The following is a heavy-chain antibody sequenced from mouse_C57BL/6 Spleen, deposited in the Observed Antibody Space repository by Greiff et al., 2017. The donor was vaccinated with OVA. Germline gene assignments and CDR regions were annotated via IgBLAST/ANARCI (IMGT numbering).Heavy chain of an antibody. CDR2: IRNKANNHAT. D-gene: IGHD1-1*01. CDR3: TRLTTVVDYYFDY. CDR1: GFTFSDAW. Sequence: EVKLEESGGGLVQPGGSMKLSCAASGFTFSDAWMDWVRQSPEKGLEWVAEIRNKANNHATYYAESVKGRFTISRDDSKSSVYLQMNSLRAEDTGIYYCTRLTTVVDYYFDYWGQGTTLTVSS. J-gene: IGHJ2*01. V-gene: IGHV6-6*01.